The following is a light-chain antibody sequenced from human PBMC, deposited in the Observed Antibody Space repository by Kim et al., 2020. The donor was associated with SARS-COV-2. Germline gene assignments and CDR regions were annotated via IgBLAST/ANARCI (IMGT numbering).Light chain of an antibody. CDR3: QVRSEWPPVIT. CDR1: QSVGNF. CDR2: DAF. Sequence: GGRATLSCRASQSVGNFLVWYQQRPGQAPRLLISDAFNRATGIPARFSGSGSGTDFTLTISSLEPEDFAIYYCQVRSEWPPVITFGQGTRLEIK. V-gene: IGKV3-11*01. J-gene: IGKJ5*01.